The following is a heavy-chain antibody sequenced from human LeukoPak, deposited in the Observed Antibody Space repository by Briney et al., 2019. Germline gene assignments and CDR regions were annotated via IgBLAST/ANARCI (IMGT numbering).Heavy chain of an antibody. D-gene: IGHD1-26*01. V-gene: IGHV1-69*05. CDR3: AQGSGSYHREIDY. Sequence: SVKVSCKASGGTFSSYAISWVRQAPGQGLEWMGGIIPIFGTANYAQKFQGRVTITTDESTSTAYMELSSLGSEDTAVYYCAQGSGSYHREIDYWGQGTLVTVSS. CDR2: IIPIFGTA. CDR1: GGTFSSYA. J-gene: IGHJ4*02.